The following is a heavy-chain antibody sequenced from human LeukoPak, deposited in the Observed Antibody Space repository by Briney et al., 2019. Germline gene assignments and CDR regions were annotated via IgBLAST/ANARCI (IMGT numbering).Heavy chain of an antibody. D-gene: IGHD1-1*01. V-gene: IGHV1-2*02. Sequence: GASVKVSCETSGYTFNDYYIHWVRQAPGQRLEWMGWINPNSGGTNYVEKFQGRVTMTSDTSIRTVYMELSSLTSDDTAVYYCARERRGNWNQDFDYWGQGTLVPVSS. J-gene: IGHJ4*02. CDR3: ARERRGNWNQDFDY. CDR2: INPNSGGT. CDR1: GYTFNDYY.